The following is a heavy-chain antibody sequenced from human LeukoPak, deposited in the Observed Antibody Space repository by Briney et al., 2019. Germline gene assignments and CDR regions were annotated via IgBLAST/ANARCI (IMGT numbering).Heavy chain of an antibody. V-gene: IGHV3-30-3*01. J-gene: IGHJ6*04. Sequence: GGSLRLSCAASGFTFSSYAMHWVRQAPGKGLEWVAVISYDGSNKYYADSVKGRFTISRDNSKNTLYLQMNSLRAEDTAVYYCARSEMTNQFDYYYGMDVWGKGTTVTVSS. D-gene: IGHD4-11*01. CDR3: ARSEMTNQFDYYYGMDV. CDR2: ISYDGSNK. CDR1: GFTFSSYA.